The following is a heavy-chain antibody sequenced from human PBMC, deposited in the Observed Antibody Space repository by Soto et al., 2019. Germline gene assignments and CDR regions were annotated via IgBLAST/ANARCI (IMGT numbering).Heavy chain of an antibody. D-gene: IGHD6-19*01. J-gene: IGHJ4*02. CDR2: INYSGST. CDR3: ARVGSSGWCDY. Sequence: SETLSLTCTVSGGSISSSSYYWGWIRQPPGKGLEWIGSINYSGSTYYNPSLKSRVSIAVDTSKNQFSLKLSSVTAADTAVYYCARVGSSGWCDYWGQGTLVTV. CDR1: GGSISSSSYY. V-gene: IGHV4-39*01.